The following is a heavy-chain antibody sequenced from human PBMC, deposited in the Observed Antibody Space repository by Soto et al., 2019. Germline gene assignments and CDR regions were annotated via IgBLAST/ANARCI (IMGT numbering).Heavy chain of an antibody. CDR2: ISYDGSNK. Sequence: GGSLRLSCAASGFTFSSYGMHWVRQAPGKGLEWVAVISYDGSNKYYADSVKGRFTISRDNSKNTLYLQMNSLRAEDTAVYYCAKDLQHIVVVVAAFQTGGMDVWGQGTTVTVSS. J-gene: IGHJ6*02. CDR3: AKDLQHIVVVVAAFQTGGMDV. D-gene: IGHD2-15*01. V-gene: IGHV3-30*18. CDR1: GFTFSSYG.